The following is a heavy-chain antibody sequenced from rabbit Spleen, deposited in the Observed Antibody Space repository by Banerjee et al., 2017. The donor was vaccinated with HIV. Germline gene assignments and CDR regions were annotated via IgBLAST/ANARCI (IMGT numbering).Heavy chain of an antibody. J-gene: IGHJ4*01. Sequence: QEQLVESGGGLVQPEGSLTLTCTASGFSFSSTYYMCWVRQAPGKGLEWIGCIDTGSGATYSASWAKGRFTISKTSSTTVTLQMTSLTAVDTATYFCAREDYYSYGWGVFNLWGPGTLVTVS. CDR1: GFSFSSTYY. CDR2: IDTGSGAT. D-gene: IGHD4-1*01. V-gene: IGHV1S45*01. CDR3: AREDYYSYGWGVFNL.